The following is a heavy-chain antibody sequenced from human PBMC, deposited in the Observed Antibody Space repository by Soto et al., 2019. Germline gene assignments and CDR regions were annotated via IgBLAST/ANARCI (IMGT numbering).Heavy chain of an antibody. J-gene: IGHJ6*02. CDR1: GYNFIGFW. CDR3: ARVRQPHYYYSGMDV. Sequence: GESLKISCKGSGYNFIGFWVGWVRQMPGKGLEWMGIIYPDDSDVRYSPSFKGQVTILADKYISTAYLQWRSLTASDSAMYYWARVRQPHYYYSGMDVWGQGPTGALSS. V-gene: IGHV5-51*01. D-gene: IGHD1-1*01. CDR2: IYPDDSDV.